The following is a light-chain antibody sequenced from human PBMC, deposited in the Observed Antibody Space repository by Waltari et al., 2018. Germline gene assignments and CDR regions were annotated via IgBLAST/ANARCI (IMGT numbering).Light chain of an antibody. CDR2: GAS. V-gene: IGKV3-20*01. Sequence: EIVLTQSPGTLSLSPGERATLSCRASQSVSRTLAWYQQKPGQAPKLLIYGASIRATGIPDRFTGSGSGTDFSLTISSLEPEDFAIYFGQHYVRLPATFGQGTKVEIK. CDR3: QHYVRLPAT. J-gene: IGKJ1*01. CDR1: QSVSRT.